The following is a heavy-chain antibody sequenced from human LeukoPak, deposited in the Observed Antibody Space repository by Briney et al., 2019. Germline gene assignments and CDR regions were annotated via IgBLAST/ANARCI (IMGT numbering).Heavy chain of an antibody. CDR3: ARDRRRQQQSMDV. CDR1: GFTFDDYA. V-gene: IGHV3-43*02. CDR2: ISGDGGST. J-gene: IGHJ6*02. Sequence: GGSLRLSCAASGFTFDDYAMHWVRQAPGKGLEWVSLISGDGGSTYYADSVKGRFTISRDNSKNTLYLQMNSLRAEDTAVYYCARDRRRQQQSMDVWGQGTTVTVSS. D-gene: IGHD6-13*01.